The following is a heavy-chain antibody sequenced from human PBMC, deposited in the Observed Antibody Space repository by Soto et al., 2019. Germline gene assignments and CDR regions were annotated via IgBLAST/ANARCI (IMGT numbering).Heavy chain of an antibody. CDR3: AKANWVTTFPLDY. J-gene: IGHJ4*02. V-gene: IGHV1-3*01. Sequence: ASVKVSCKASGYTFTSYAMHWVRQAPGQRLEWMGWINAGNGNTKYSQKFQGRVNITRDTSASTAYMELSSLRSEDTAVYYCAKANWVTTFPLDYWGQGTLVTVSS. CDR1: GYTFTSYA. CDR2: INAGNGNT. D-gene: IGHD4-17*01.